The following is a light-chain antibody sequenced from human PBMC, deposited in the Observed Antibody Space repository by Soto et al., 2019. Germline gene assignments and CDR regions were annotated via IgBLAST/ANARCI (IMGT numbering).Light chain of an antibody. J-gene: IGLJ1*01. V-gene: IGLV2-14*02. CDR2: QVT. Sequence: QSALTQPASVSGSPGQSITISCTGTSNDIGHYDLVSWFQHHPGKAPQVIIYQVTKRPSGVPGRFSGSKSGTSASLAISGLQSEDEGDYYCSAWDNSLNGYVFGPGTKLTVL. CDR1: SNDIGHYDL. CDR3: SAWDNSLNGYV.